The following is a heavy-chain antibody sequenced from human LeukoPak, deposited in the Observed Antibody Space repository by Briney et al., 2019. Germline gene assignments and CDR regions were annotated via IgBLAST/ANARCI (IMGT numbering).Heavy chain of an antibody. D-gene: IGHD3-22*01. CDR3: AKPRPNYYDSSGFYSYFDC. J-gene: IGHJ4*02. V-gene: IGHV3-23*01. CDR2: MSSSGDST. CDR1: GFTFSSNA. Sequence: PGGSLRLSCTAPGFTFSSNAMSWVRQAPGKGLEWVSAMSSSGDSTYYADSVKGRFTISRDNSKNTLYLQMNSLRAEDTAVYYCAKPRPNYYDSSGFYSYFDCWGQGTLVTVSS.